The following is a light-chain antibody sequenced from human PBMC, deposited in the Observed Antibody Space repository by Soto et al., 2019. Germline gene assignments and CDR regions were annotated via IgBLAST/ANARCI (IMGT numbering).Light chain of an antibody. Sequence: QAVVTQPPSASGTPGQRVTISCSGSSSNIGYNYVYWYQQLPGTAPKLLIYRNNQRPSGVPDRFSGSKSGTSASLAISGLRSEDDSDYYCATWDDSLSGGVFGGGTKLTVL. CDR1: SSNIGYNY. CDR2: RNN. V-gene: IGLV1-47*01. J-gene: IGLJ3*02. CDR3: ATWDDSLSGGV.